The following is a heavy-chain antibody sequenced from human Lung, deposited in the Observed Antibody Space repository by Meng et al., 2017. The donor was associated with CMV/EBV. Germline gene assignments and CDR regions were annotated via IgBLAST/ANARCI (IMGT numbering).Heavy chain of an antibody. CDR1: GGSIRSSNW. CDR2: IYHSGST. Sequence: PVPGPGRGRRCGTGSLTCAVSGGSIRSSNWWSWVRRPPGKGLGWIGEIYHSGSTNYNPSLKSRVTISVDKSKNQFSLNLGSVTAADTAVYYCASVGQWLPINYWGQGTLVTVSS. CDR3: ASVGQWLPINY. J-gene: IGHJ4*02. D-gene: IGHD6-19*01. V-gene: IGHV4-4*02.